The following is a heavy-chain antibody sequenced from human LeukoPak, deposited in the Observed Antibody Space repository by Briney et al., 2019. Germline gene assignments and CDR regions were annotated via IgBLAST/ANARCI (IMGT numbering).Heavy chain of an antibody. CDR3: AREGAAADHNWFDP. CDR1: GFTFSSYS. J-gene: IGHJ5*02. V-gene: IGHV3-48*01. CDR2: ISSSSSTI. Sequence: GGSLRLSCAASGFTFSSYSMNWVRQAPGKGLEWVSYISSSSSTIYYADSVKGRFTISRDNAKNSLYLQMNSLRAEDTAVYYCAREGAAADHNWFDPWGQGTLVTVSS. D-gene: IGHD6-13*01.